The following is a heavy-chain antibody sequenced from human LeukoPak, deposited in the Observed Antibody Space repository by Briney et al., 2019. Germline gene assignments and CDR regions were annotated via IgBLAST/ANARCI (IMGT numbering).Heavy chain of an antibody. CDR3: AKGENYDILTARLDY. CDR1: GFTFDDYA. Sequence: GGSLRLSCAASGFTFDDYAMYWVRQAPGKGLEWVSGISWNSGSIGYADSVKGRFTISRDNAKNSLYLQMNSLRAEDTALYYCAKGENYDILTARLDYWGQGTLVTVSS. J-gene: IGHJ4*02. V-gene: IGHV3-9*01. D-gene: IGHD3-9*01. CDR2: ISWNSGSI.